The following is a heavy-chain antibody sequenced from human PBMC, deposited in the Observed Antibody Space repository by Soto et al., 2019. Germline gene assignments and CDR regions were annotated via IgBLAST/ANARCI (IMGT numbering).Heavy chain of an antibody. J-gene: IGHJ5*02. D-gene: IGHD1-1*01. CDR1: GYTFTGYY. CDR3: ARAHKPPTWNDVRWFDP. Sequence: ASVKVSCKASGYTFTGYYMHWVRQAPGQGLEWMGWINPNSGGTNYAQKFQGRVTMTRDTSISTAYMELSSLRSDDTAVYYCARAHKPPTWNDVRWFDPWGQGTRGTVS. V-gene: IGHV1-2*02. CDR2: INPNSGGT.